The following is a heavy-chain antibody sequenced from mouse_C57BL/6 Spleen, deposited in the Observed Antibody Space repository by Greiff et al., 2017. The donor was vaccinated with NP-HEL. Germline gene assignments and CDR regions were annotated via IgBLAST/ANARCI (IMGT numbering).Heavy chain of an antibody. CDR3: ARPKTAQTTRVGFDY. V-gene: IGHV14-2*01. D-gene: IGHD3-2*02. Sequence: VQLQQSGAELVKPGASVKLSCTASGFNIKDYYMHWVKQRTEQGLEWIGRIDPEDGETKYAPNFQGKATITADTASNTAYLQLSSLTSKDTAVYYCARPKTAQTTRVGFDYRGQSATLTVSS. CDR1: GFNIKDYY. CDR2: IDPEDGET. J-gene: IGHJ2*01.